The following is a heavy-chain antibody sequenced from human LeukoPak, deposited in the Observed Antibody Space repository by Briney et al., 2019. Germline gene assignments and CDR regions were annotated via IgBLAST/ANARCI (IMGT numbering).Heavy chain of an antibody. V-gene: IGHV3-48*03. D-gene: IGHD6-13*01. CDR3: ARAAAAGTVDY. J-gene: IGHJ4*02. Sequence: GGSLRLSCAASGFTFSSYEMNWVRQAPGKGLEWVPYISSSGSTIYYADSVKGRFTISRDNAKNSLYLQMNSLRVEDTAVYYCARAAAAGTVDYWGQGTLVTVSS. CDR1: GFTFSSYE. CDR2: ISSSGSTI.